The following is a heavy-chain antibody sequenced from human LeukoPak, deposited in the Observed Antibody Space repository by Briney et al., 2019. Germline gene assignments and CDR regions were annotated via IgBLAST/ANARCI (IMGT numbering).Heavy chain of an antibody. J-gene: IGHJ4*02. D-gene: IGHD6-19*01. V-gene: IGHV4-34*01. CDR3: ARVLGWQSGWPYYFDY. Sequence: PSETLSLTCAVYGGSFSGYYWSWIRQPPGKGLEWIGEINHSGSTNYNPSLKSRVTISVDTSKNQFSLKLSSVTAADTAVYYCARVLGWQSGWPYYFDYWGQGTLVTVSS. CDR2: INHSGST. CDR1: GGSFSGYY.